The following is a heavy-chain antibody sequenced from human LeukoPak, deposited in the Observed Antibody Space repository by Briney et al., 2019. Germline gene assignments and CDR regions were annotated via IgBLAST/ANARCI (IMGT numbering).Heavy chain of an antibody. CDR3: ARARYYGSGSYSSRVALSYSYYYYMDV. Sequence: GGSLRLSCAASGFTFSRYSMNWVRQAPGKWLEWVSSISTSSIYIYYADSMKGRFTISRDNAKNSLYLQMNSLRAEDTAVYYCARARYYGSGSYSSRVALSYSYYYYMDVWGKGTTVTISS. CDR2: ISTSSIYI. J-gene: IGHJ6*03. V-gene: IGHV3-21*04. D-gene: IGHD3-10*01. CDR1: GFTFSRYS.